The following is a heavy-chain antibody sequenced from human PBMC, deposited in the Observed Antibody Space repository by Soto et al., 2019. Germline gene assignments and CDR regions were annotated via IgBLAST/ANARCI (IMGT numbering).Heavy chain of an antibody. Sequence: QVQLVQSGAEVKKPGASVKVSCKASGSTFTNYAMHWVRQAPGQSLEWMGWINAGNGNTKYSQKFQGRITITRDTSASTAYMELSSLRSEDTAVYYCARMETGRVVTRPNWLDPWGQGVLVTVSS. D-gene: IGHD2-21*02. CDR3: ARMETGRVVTRPNWLDP. CDR1: GSTFTNYA. CDR2: INAGNGNT. V-gene: IGHV1-3*01. J-gene: IGHJ5*02.